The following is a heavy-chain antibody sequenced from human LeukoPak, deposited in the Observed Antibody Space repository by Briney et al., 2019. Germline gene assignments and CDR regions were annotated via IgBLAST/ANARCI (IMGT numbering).Heavy chain of an antibody. CDR1: GFTFSGYG. J-gene: IGHJ4*02. Sequence: PGGSLRLSCAASGFTFSGYGMHWVRQAPLKGLEWVAVIWDDGSKKYYADSVKGRLTISRDNSKNTVYLQMNSLRAEDTALYYCARDLGRGNTPFDYWGQGALVTVSS. CDR2: IWDDGSKK. V-gene: IGHV3-33*01. CDR3: ARDLGRGNTPFDY. D-gene: IGHD3-16*01.